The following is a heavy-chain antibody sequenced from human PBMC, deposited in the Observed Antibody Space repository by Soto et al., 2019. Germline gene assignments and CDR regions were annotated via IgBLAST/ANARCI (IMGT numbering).Heavy chain of an antibody. CDR1: GASITSYY. CDR3: ATLNLGEFSLLPF. V-gene: IGHV4-59*01. D-gene: IGHD3-16*02. Sequence: PSETLSLTCTVSGASITSYYWSWIRQPPGKGLEWIGYIYFTGTTNYNASLKSRATISVDTSNNQFSLKLSSVTAADTAMYYCATLNLGEFSLLPFWGQGTLVTVSS. CDR2: IYFTGTT. J-gene: IGHJ4*02.